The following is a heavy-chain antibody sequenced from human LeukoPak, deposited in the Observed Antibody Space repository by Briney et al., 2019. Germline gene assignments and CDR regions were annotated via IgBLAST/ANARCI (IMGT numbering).Heavy chain of an antibody. CDR2: ISSSSSYI. CDR1: GFIFSNYW. J-gene: IGHJ4*02. CDR3: ARDVGAPY. Sequence: GGSLRLSCAASGFIFSNYWMHWVRQAPGKGLEWVSSISSSSSYIYYADSVKGRFTISRDNAKNSLYLQMNSLRAEDTAVYYCARDVGAPYWGQGTLVTVSS. V-gene: IGHV3-21*01. D-gene: IGHD3-16*01.